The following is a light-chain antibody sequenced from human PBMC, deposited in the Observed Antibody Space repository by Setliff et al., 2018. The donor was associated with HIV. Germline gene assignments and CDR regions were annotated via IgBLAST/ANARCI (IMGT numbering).Light chain of an antibody. CDR2: NNS. V-gene: IGLV1-44*01. J-gene: IGLJ1*01. CDR3: SAWDDGLNGYV. Sequence: QSVLTQPPSASGTPGQRVTISCSGSSSNIGSNTVNWYQQVPGTAPKLLIYNNSQRPSGVPDRFSGSKSGTSASLAISGLQSEDEADYYCSAWDDGLNGYVFGTGTRSPS. CDR1: SSNIGSNT.